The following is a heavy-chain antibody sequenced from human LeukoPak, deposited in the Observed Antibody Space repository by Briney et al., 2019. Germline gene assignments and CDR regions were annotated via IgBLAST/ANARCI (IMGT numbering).Heavy chain of an antibody. CDR1: GFTFSSYG. Sequence: PGGSLRLSCAASGFTFSSYGMSWVRQAPGKGLEWVSAVNGRGIRTYYADSVKGRFTISRDNSKNTLYLQMNSLRAEDTAVYYCAKGPIVAHDYWGQGTLVTVSS. D-gene: IGHD5-12*01. J-gene: IGHJ4*02. V-gene: IGHV3-23*01. CDR2: VNGRGIRT. CDR3: AKGPIVAHDY.